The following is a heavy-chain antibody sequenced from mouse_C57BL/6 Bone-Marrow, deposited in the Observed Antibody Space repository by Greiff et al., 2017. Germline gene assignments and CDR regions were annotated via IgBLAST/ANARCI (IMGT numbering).Heavy chain of an antibody. D-gene: IGHD1-1*01. V-gene: IGHV1-81*01. CDR2: IYPRSGNT. CDR3: ARSSRSSYEDY. Sequence: LVESGAELARPGASVKLSCKASGYTFTSYGISWVKQRTGQGLEWIGEIYPRSGNTYYNEKFKGKATLTADKSSSTAYMELRSLTSEDSAVYFCARSSRSSYEDYWGQGTTLTVSS. CDR1: GYTFTSYG. J-gene: IGHJ2*01.